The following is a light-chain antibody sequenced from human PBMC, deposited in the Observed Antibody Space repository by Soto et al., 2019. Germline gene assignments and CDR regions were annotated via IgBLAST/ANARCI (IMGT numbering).Light chain of an antibody. CDR1: QSIRSL. Sequence: DIQITQSPCTPSASVGDRVTITCRASQSIRSLLAWYQQKPGKAPKVLIYDASSLGSGVPSRFSGSGSGTEFTLTISSLQPDDFATYFCQQYQTYSTFGQGTRLEIK. CDR3: QQYQTYST. V-gene: IGKV1-5*01. J-gene: IGKJ5*01. CDR2: DAS.